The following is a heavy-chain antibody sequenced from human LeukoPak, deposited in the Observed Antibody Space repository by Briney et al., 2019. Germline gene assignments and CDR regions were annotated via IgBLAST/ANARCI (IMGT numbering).Heavy chain of an antibody. CDR3: ARLSTATAGSDY. Sequence: GGSLRLSCAASGFTFSSSWMSWVRQAPGKGLEWVANIKQDGSEKYYVDSVKGRFTISRDNAKNSLFLQMNSLRAEDTAVYYCARLSTATAGSDYWGQQTLHTVSS. CDR2: IKQDGSEK. D-gene: IGHD6-13*01. V-gene: IGHV3-7*01. J-gene: IGHJ4*02. CDR1: GFTFSSSW.